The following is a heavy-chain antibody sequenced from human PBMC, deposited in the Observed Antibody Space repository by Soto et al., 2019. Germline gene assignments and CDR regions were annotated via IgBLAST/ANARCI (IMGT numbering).Heavy chain of an antibody. CDR1: GGSFSGYY. CDR2: INHSGST. V-gene: IGHV4-34*01. D-gene: IGHD4-17*01. Sequence: SETLSLTCAVYGGSFSGYYWSWIRQPPGKGLEWIGEINHSGSTNYNPSLKSRVTISVDTSKNQFSLKLSSVTAADTAVYYCARGLEDYGDFPDTRDEYYYYYMDVWGKGTTVTVSS. CDR3: ARGLEDYGDFPDTRDEYYYYYMDV. J-gene: IGHJ6*03.